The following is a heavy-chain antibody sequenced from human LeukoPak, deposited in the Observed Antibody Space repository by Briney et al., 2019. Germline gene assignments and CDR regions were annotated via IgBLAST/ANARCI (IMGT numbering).Heavy chain of an antibody. D-gene: IGHD3-10*01. CDR1: GFTFSSYW. J-gene: IGHJ4*02. V-gene: IGHV3-74*01. Sequence: GGSLRLSCAASGFTFSSYWMHWGRQAPGKRLLWGSRIHKDGSSTSYADSVKGRFTISRDNAKNTLYLQMNSLRAEDTAVYYCAREAYGSGNYYSDYWGQGTLVTVSS. CDR2: IHKDGSST. CDR3: AREAYGSGNYYSDY.